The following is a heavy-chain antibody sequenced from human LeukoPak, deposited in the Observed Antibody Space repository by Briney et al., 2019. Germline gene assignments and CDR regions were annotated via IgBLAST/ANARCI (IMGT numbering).Heavy chain of an antibody. V-gene: IGHV4-34*01. CDR1: GGSISSYY. J-gene: IGHJ5*02. D-gene: IGHD6-13*01. CDR2: INHSGST. Sequence: PSETLSLTCIVSGGSISSYYWSWIRQPPGKGLEWIGEINHSGSTNYNPSLKSRVTISVDTSKNQFSLKLSSVTAADTAVYYCARGRYSSSWYNWFDPWGQGTLVTVSS. CDR3: ARGRYSSSWYNWFDP.